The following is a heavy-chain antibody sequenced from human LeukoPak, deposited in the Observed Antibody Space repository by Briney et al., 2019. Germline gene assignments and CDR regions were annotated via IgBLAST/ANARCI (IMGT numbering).Heavy chain of an antibody. J-gene: IGHJ4*02. CDR3: TRRLDD. Sequence: AXGKGLEWVANIKHDESEKNYLDSVKGRFTISRDNAQNSLYLQMNGLRVEDTAVYYCTRRLDDWGQGTLVTVSS. CDR2: IKHDESEK. V-gene: IGHV3-7*01. D-gene: IGHD3-16*01.